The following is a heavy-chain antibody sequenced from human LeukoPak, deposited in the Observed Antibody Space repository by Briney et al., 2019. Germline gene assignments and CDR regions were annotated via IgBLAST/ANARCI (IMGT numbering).Heavy chain of an antibody. CDR1: GGSFSGYY. D-gene: IGHD3-10*01. V-gene: IGHV4-34*01. CDR3: ARERPDYYGSGSWIGYYYYYMDV. J-gene: IGHJ6*03. Sequence: PSETLSLTCAVYGGSFSGYYWSWIRQPPGKGLEWIGEINHSGDTYYNPSLESRVTISVDTSKNHFSLKLSSVTAADTAVYYCARERPDYYGSGSWIGYYYYYMDVWGKGTTVTVSS. CDR2: INHSGDT.